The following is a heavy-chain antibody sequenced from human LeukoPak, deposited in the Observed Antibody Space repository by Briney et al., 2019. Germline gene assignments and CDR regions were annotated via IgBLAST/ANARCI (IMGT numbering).Heavy chain of an antibody. CDR2: IIPILGIA. D-gene: IGHD3-3*01. CDR1: GGTFSSYT. V-gene: IGHV1-69*02. J-gene: IGHJ6*02. CDR3: ARNGIFGVASGVGMDV. Sequence: ASVKASCKASGGTFSSYTISWVRQAPGQGLEWMGRIIPILGIANYAQKFQGRVTITADKSTSTAYMELSGLRSEDTAVYYCARNGIFGVASGVGMDVWGQGTTVTVSS.